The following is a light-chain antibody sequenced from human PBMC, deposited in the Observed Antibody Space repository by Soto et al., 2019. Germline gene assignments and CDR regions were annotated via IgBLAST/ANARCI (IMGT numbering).Light chain of an antibody. V-gene: IGKV4-1*01. CDR2: WAS. CDR3: QQYYSTLTWT. Sequence: DIVMTQSPDSLAVSLGERATINCKSSQSVLYSSNNKNYLAWYQQKPGQPPKLLIYWASTRESGVPDRFSGSESGTDFTITISSLQAEDVAVYYCQQYYSTLTWTFGQGTKVEIK. CDR1: QSVLYSSNNKNY. J-gene: IGKJ1*01.